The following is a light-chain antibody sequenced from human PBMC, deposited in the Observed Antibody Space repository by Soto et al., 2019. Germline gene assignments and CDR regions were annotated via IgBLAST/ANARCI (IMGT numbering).Light chain of an antibody. Sequence: QSVLTQPPSVSAAPGQRVTIHCSGSSSNIGGNSVSWYQQLPGTAPKLLIYDDDKRPSGIPDRFSGSKSGTSATLGITGFQTGDEADHYCGSWDSSLSAYVFGTETKVTVL. V-gene: IGLV1-51*01. CDR3: GSWDSSLSAYV. CDR1: SSNIGGNS. J-gene: IGLJ1*01. CDR2: DDD.